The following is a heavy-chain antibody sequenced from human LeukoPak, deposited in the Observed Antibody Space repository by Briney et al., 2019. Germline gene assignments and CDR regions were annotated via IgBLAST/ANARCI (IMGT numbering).Heavy chain of an antibody. J-gene: IGHJ4*02. D-gene: IGHD6-13*01. CDR2: ISSSSSTI. CDR1: GFTFSSYS. CDR3: ARDIIAAAGTSFDY. Sequence: GGSLRLSCAASGFTFSSYSMNWVRQAPGKGLEWVSYISSSSSTIYYADSEKGRFTISRDNAKNSLYLQMNSLRAEDTAVYYCARDIIAAAGTSFDYWDQGTLVTVSS. V-gene: IGHV3-48*04.